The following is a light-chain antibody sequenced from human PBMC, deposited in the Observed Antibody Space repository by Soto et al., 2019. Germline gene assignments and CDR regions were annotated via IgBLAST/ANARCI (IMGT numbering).Light chain of an antibody. V-gene: IGKV3-20*01. CDR3: LQYGSSPPAYT. CDR1: QSVSGSY. J-gene: IGKJ2*01. Sequence: ESVLTQSPGTLSLSPGDRATLSCRASQSVSGSYLAWYQQKPGQAPRLLIYGASSRATGIPGRFSGSGSGTDFTLTINRLEPEDFAVYYCLQYGSSPPAYTFGQGTKLEIK. CDR2: GAS.